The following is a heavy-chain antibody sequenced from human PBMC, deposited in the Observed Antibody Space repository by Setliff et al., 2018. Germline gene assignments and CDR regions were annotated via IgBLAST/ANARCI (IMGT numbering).Heavy chain of an antibody. D-gene: IGHD2-2*01. V-gene: IGHV3-48*01. CDR2: ISSSSSTI. Sequence: WETLSLSCAASGFTFSSYSMNWVRQAPGKGLEWVSYISSSSSTIYYADSVKGRFTISRDNAKNSLYLQMNSLRAEDTAVYYCARVEGVPAPYYMDVWGKGTTVTV. CDR3: ARVEGVPAPYYMDV. CDR1: GFTFSSYS. J-gene: IGHJ6*03.